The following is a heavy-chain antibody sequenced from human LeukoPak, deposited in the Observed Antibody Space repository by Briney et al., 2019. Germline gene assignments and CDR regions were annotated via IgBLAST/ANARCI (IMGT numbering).Heavy chain of an antibody. CDR3: ARGPIIDIAIIPAADEYYYMDV. V-gene: IGHV1-18*01. CDR1: GYTFTSYG. J-gene: IGHJ6*03. D-gene: IGHD2-2*01. Sequence: ASMKVSCKASGYTFTSYGITWVRQAPGRGLEWMGWISAYNGNTNYAQKVQGRVTMTTDTSTTTAYMELRSLRSDDTAVYYCARGPIIDIAIIPAADEYYYMDVWGKGTTVTVSS. CDR2: ISAYNGNT.